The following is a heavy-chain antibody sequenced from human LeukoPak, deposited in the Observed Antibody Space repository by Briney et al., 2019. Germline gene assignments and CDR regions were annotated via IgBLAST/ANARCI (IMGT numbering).Heavy chain of an antibody. V-gene: IGHV3-23*01. J-gene: IGHJ4*02. CDR1: GFTFSSYA. D-gene: IGHD7-27*01. CDR2: ISGSGGST. Sequence: GGSLRLSCTASGFTFSSYAMSWVRQAPGKGLEWVSAISGSGGSTYYADSVKGRFTTSRDNSKNTVYLQMNSLRVEDTAVYYCAKDPPANWGSGFDYWGQGTLVTVSS. CDR3: AKDPPANWGSGFDY.